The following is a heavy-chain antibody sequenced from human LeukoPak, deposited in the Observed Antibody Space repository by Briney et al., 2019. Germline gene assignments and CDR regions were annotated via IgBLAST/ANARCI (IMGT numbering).Heavy chain of an antibody. CDR2: IWYDGSNK. V-gene: IGHV3-33*01. D-gene: IGHD3-10*01. Sequence: GGSLRLSCAASGFTFSSYGMHWVRQAPGKGLEWVAVIWYDGSNKYYADSVKGRFTIPRDNSKSTLYLQMNSLRAEDTAVYYCARGPVAYYYGSGTGGMDVWGKGTTVTVSS. CDR1: GFTFSSYG. J-gene: IGHJ6*04. CDR3: ARGPVAYYYGSGTGGMDV.